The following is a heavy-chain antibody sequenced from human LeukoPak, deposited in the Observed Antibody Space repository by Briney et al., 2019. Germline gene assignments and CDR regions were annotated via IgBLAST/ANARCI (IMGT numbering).Heavy chain of an antibody. CDR3: TRAQYDFLWGNYRHVWFDP. J-gene: IGHJ5*02. CDR1: GFTFSTYA. D-gene: IGHD3-16*02. V-gene: IGHV3-23*01. Sequence: GGSLRLSCAASGFTFSTYAMSWVRQAPGKGLEWVSSITDSGGDTYYAESVRGRFTISRDNSKKTLYLQMNSLSDEDTAIYYCTRAQYDFLWGNYRHVWFDPWGQGTLVTVSS. CDR2: ITDSGGDT.